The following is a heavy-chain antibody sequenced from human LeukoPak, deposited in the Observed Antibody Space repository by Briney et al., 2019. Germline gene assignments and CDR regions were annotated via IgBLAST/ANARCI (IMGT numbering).Heavy chain of an antibody. Sequence: SETLSLTCAVSGGSISSGGYSWSWIRQPPGKGLEWIGYIYHSGSTNYNPSLKSRVTISVDTSKNQFSLKLSSVTAANTAVYYCAREADSSGYFGDAFDIWGQGTMVTVSS. CDR2: IYHSGST. J-gene: IGHJ3*02. V-gene: IGHV4-30-2*01. CDR3: AREADSSGYFGDAFDI. CDR1: GGSISSGGYS. D-gene: IGHD3-22*01.